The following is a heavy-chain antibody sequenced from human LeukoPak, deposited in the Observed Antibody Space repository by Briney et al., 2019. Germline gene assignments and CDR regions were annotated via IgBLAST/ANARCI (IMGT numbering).Heavy chain of an antibody. CDR1: GYTFTSYG. D-gene: IGHD3-22*01. CDR3: ARDYYDSSGYSHDAFDI. J-gene: IGHJ3*02. CDR2: ISAYNGNT. V-gene: IGHV1-18*01. Sequence: GASVKVSCKXSGYTFTSYGISWVRQAPGQGLEWMGWISAYNGNTNYSQKLQGRVTMTTDTSTSTAYIELRSLRSDDTAVYYCARDYYDSSGYSHDAFDIWGQGTMVTVSS.